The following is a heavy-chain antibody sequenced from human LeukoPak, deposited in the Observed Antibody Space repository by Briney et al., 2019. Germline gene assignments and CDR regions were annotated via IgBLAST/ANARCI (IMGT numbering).Heavy chain of an antibody. Sequence: SETLSLTCTVSGGSISSSSYYWGWIRQPPGKGLEWIGSIYYSGSTYYNPSLKSRVTISVDTSKNQFSLKLSFVTAADTAVYYCARLGYSSTETKDYWGQGTLVTVSS. V-gene: IGHV4-39*01. CDR2: IYYSGST. CDR3: ARLGYSSTETKDY. CDR1: GGSISSSSYY. D-gene: IGHD6-13*01. J-gene: IGHJ4*02.